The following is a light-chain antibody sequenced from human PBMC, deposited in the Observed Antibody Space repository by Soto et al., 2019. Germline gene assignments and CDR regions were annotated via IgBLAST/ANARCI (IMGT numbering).Light chain of an antibody. CDR1: QSVLYSSNNKNY. CDR2: WAS. J-gene: IGKJ2*01. Sequence: DIVMTQSPDSLAVSLGERATINCKSSQSVLYSSNNKNYLAWYQQKPGQPPKLLIYWASTRESGVPDRFSGSGSETDVTLTLSSLRAEDVAVYYCQLSYSTWYTFGQGTKLEIK. CDR3: QLSYSTWYT. V-gene: IGKV4-1*01.